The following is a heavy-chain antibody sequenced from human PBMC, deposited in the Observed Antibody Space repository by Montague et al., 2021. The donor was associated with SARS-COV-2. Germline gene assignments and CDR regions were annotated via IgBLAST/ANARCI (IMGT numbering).Heavy chain of an antibody. D-gene: IGHD2-21*01. CDR2: IGDSGSKT. J-gene: IGHJ4*02. Sequence: SLRLSCAASGFTFRNYAMTWVRWAPGKGLEWVSAIGDSGSKTHYADSVXGRFTISRDNSKNTLSLEMNSLQVDDTAIYYCAKDPIPGGSNPYYFDFWGQGTLVTVSS. CDR1: GFTFRNYA. V-gene: IGHV3-23*01. CDR3: AKDPIPGGSNPYYFDF.